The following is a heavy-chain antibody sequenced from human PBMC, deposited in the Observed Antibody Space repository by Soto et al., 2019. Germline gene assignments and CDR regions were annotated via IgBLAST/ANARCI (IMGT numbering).Heavy chain of an antibody. CDR2: FDPEDGET. Sequence: ASGKVSCKVSGYTLTELSMHWVRQAPGKGLEWMGGFDPEDGETIYAQKFQGRVTMTEDTSTDTAYMELSSLRSEDTAVYYCATGRRGYSYGPEGGNWFDPWGQGTLVTVS. J-gene: IGHJ5*02. D-gene: IGHD5-18*01. CDR3: ATGRRGYSYGPEGGNWFDP. V-gene: IGHV1-24*01. CDR1: GYTLTELS.